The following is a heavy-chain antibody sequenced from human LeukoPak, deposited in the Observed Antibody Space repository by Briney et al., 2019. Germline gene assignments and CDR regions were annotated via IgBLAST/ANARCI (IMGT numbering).Heavy chain of an antibody. Sequence: SATPSLTCTVSGGSISSGSYYWSWIRQPAGKGLEWIGRIYTSGSTNYNPSLKSRVTISVDTSKNQFSLKLSSVTAADTAVYYCAREIRAYYYYYMDVWGEGTTVTVSS. CDR2: IYTSGST. V-gene: IGHV4-61*02. J-gene: IGHJ6*03. CDR1: GGSISSGSYY. CDR3: AREIRAYYYYYMDV. D-gene: IGHD3-16*01.